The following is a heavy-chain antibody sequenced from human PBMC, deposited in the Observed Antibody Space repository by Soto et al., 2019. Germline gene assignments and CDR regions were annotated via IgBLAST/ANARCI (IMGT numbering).Heavy chain of an antibody. D-gene: IGHD3-10*01. CDR2: INHGGST. CDR1: GGSFSGYY. V-gene: IGHV4-34*01. Sequence: SETLSLTCAVYGGSFSGYYWSWIRQPPGKGLEWIGEINHGGSTNYNPSLKSRVTISVDTSKNQFSLKLSSVTAADTAVYYCARGPGYRGPYFDYWGQGTLVTVSS. CDR3: ARGPGYRGPYFDY. J-gene: IGHJ4*02.